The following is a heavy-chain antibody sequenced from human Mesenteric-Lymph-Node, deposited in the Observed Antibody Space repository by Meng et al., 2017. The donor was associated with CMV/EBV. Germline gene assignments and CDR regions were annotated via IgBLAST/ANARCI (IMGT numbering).Heavy chain of an antibody. CDR3: AKFSSTGAYYHGMDV. V-gene: IGHV4-59*11. CDR2: IYYSGST. Sequence: SETLSLTCTVSGDSISGHYWSWIRQPPGKGLEWIGYIYYSGSTNYNPSLNSRVTISIDTSKNQFSLKLSSVTAADTAVYYCAKFSSTGAYYHGMDVWGQGTTVTVSS. D-gene: IGHD1-1*01. CDR1: GDSISGHY. J-gene: IGHJ6*02.